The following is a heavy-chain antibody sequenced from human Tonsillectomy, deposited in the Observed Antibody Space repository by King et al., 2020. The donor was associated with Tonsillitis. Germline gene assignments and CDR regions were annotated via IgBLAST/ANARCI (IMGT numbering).Heavy chain of an antibody. D-gene: IGHD3-10*01. CDR3: ARGEVRGPSDY. Sequence: VQLVESGGGLVQPGGSLRLSCAASGATFSSYWMSWVRQAPGRGLEWVANIKQDGRENYYVDSVKGRFTISRDNAKNSLYLQMNSLRAEDTAVYYCARGEVRGPSDYWGQGTLVTVSS. V-gene: IGHV3-7*04. CDR1: GATFSSYW. J-gene: IGHJ4*02. CDR2: IKQDGREN.